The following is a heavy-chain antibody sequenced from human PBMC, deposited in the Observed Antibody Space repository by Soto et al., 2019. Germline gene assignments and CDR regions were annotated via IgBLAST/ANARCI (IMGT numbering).Heavy chain of an antibody. D-gene: IGHD6-13*01. CDR1: RFTFRSYA. V-gene: IGHV3-30*01. Sequence: QVQLVESGGGVVQPGRSLRLSCAASRFTFRSYAMDWVRQAPGKGLEWVAVISYDGTNKYYADSVKGRFTISRDNSKNTLSLQMNSLRAEDTAVYYCARGDSNSWSDYWGQGTLVTVSS. CDR2: ISYDGTNK. J-gene: IGHJ4*02. CDR3: ARGDSNSWSDY.